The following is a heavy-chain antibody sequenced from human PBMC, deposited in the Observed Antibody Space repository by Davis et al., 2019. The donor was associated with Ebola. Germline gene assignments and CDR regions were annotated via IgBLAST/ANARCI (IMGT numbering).Heavy chain of an antibody. CDR2: INPDGSFT. V-gene: IGHV3-74*01. J-gene: IGHJ4*02. CDR1: GFTFSRYW. D-gene: IGHD2-2*01. CDR3: ARSSYQPDY. Sequence: GESLKISCAASGFTFSRYWMHWVRQAPGKGLVWVSRINPDGSFTDYADSVKGRFSISRDSTSNMLYLQMNGLRAEDTAVYYCARSSYQPDYWGQGTLVTVSS.